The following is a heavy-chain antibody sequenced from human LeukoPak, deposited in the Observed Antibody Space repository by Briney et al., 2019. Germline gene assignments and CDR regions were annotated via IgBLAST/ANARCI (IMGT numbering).Heavy chain of an antibody. V-gene: IGHV1-8*03. CDR3: ARGSRYCSSTSCTYYFDY. D-gene: IGHD2-2*01. CDR1: GYTFTSYD. CDR2: MNPNSGNT. Sequence: ASVKVSCKASGYTFTSYDINWVRQATGQGLEWMGWMNPNSGNTGYAQKFQGRVTITRNTSISTAYMELSSLRSEDTAVYYCARGSRYCSSTSCTYYFDYWGQGTLVTVSS. J-gene: IGHJ4*02.